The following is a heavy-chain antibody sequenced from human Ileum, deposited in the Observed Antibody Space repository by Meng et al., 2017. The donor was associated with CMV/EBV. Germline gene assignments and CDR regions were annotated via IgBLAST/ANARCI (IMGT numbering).Heavy chain of an antibody. J-gene: IGHJ6*02. Sequence: SETLSLTFTVSGGSISSYYWSWIRQPPGKGLEWIGYIYYSGSTNYNPSLKSRVTISLDTSKNQFSLKLSSVTAADTAVYYCARDTTSNYDFWSGYPYGMDVWGHGTTVTVSS. CDR3: ARDTTSNYDFWSGYPYGMDV. V-gene: IGHV4-59*01. D-gene: IGHD3-3*01. CDR1: GGSISSYY. CDR2: IYYSGST.